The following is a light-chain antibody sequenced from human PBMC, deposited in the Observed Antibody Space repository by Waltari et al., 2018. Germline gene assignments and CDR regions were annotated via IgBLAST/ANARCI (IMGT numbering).Light chain of an antibody. V-gene: IGKV1-39*01. CDR3: QQSYSTPRT. Sequence: DIQMTQSPSSLSASVGDRVTITCRPSQSISSYLNWYQQKPGKAPKLLIYAASSLQSGVPSRFSGSGSGTDFTLTIGSLQPEDFATYYCQQSYSTPRTFGQGTKVEIK. CDR1: QSISSY. CDR2: AAS. J-gene: IGKJ1*01.